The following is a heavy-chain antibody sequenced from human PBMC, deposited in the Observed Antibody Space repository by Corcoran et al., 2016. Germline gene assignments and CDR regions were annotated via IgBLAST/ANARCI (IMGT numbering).Heavy chain of an antibody. Sequence: QLQLQESGPGLVKSSETLSLTCTVSGGSISSSSYYWGWIRQPPGKGLEWIGSIYYSGSTYYNPSLKSRVTISVDTSKNQFSLKLSSVTAADTAVYYCASYCSGGSCYVPRANWFDPWGQGTLVTVSS. CDR2: IYYSGST. V-gene: IGHV4-39*01. CDR1: GGSISSSSYY. J-gene: IGHJ5*02. D-gene: IGHD2-15*01. CDR3: ASYCSGGSCYVPRANWFDP.